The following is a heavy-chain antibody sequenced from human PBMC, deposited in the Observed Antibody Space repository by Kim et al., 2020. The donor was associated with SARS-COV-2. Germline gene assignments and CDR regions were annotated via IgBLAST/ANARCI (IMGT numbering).Heavy chain of an antibody. CDR1: GYTFTSYD. D-gene: IGHD5-18*01. CDR2: MNPNSGNT. J-gene: IGHJ5*02. V-gene: IGHV1-8*01. CDR3: ARGRIQLWLRRVSNNWFDP. Sequence: ASVKVSCKASGYTFTSYDINWVRQATGQGLEWMGWMNPNSGNTGYAQKFQGRVTMTRNTSISTAYMELSSLRSEDTAVYYCARGRIQLWLRRVSNNWFDPWGQGTLVTVSS.